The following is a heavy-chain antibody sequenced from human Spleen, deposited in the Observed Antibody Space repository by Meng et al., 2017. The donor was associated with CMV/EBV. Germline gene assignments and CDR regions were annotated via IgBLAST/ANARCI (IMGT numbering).Heavy chain of an antibody. CDR2: IIPMFGTA. V-gene: IGHV1-69*05. CDR1: GGTLSSYV. D-gene: IGHD2-2*02. Sequence: SVKVSCKASGGTLSSYVISWVRQAPGQGPEWMGGIIPMFGTANYAQEFRGRVTITTDKSRSTVYMELSSLRSEDTAIYYCARRRVPAAIVDYYYGMDVWGQGTTVTVSS. J-gene: IGHJ6*02. CDR3: ARRRVPAAIVDYYYGMDV.